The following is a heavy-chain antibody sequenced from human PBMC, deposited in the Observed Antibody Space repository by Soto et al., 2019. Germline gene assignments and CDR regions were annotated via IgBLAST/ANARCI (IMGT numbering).Heavy chain of an antibody. D-gene: IGHD2-2*01. CDR3: ARPGPSYAYDY. J-gene: IGHJ4*02. V-gene: IGHV4-39*01. CDR2: IYYSGST. Sequence: SETLSLTCTVSGGSISSSSYYWGWIRQPPGKGLEWIGSIYYSGSTYYNPSLKSRVTISVDTSKNQFSLKLSSVTAADTAVYYCARPGPSYAYDYWGQGTLVTVSS. CDR1: GGSISSSSYY.